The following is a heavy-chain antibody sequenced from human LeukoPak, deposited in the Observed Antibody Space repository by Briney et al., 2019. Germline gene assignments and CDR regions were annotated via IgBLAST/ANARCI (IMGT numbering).Heavy chain of an antibody. Sequence: GGSLRLSCAASGFTFSSYWMSWVRQAPGKGLEWVANIKQDGSEKYYVDPVKGRFTISRDNTKNSLYLQMSSLRAEDTAVYYCASDREYYYGSGSFDYWGQGTLVTVSS. CDR3: ASDREYYYGSGSFDY. D-gene: IGHD3-10*01. CDR2: IKQDGSEK. J-gene: IGHJ4*02. V-gene: IGHV3-7*05. CDR1: GFTFSSYW.